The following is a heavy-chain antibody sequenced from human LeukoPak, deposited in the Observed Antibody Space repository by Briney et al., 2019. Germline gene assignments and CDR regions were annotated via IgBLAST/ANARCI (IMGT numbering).Heavy chain of an antibody. CDR1: GDSISNHY. V-gene: IGHV4-59*11. CDR2: IFYSGNT. CDR3: ARDRGEGIVGTFDY. J-gene: IGHJ4*02. Sequence: KASETLSLTCTVSGDSISNHYWSWIRQPPGKGLVCIGYIFYSGNTHYNPSLKSRVTMSVDTSKNQFSLRLSSVTPADTAVYYCARDRGEGIVGTFDYWGQGTLVTVSS. D-gene: IGHD1-26*01.